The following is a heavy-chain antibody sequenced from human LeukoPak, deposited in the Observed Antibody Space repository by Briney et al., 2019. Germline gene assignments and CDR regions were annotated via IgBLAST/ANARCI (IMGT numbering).Heavy chain of an antibody. V-gene: IGHV1-8*03. J-gene: IGHJ4*02. CDR3: ARAFGGHDEWYYFDY. D-gene: IGHD5-12*01. Sequence: ASVKVSCKASGYTFTSYDINWVRQATGQGLEWIGCMNPNTGNTDYAQKFQGRFTISINTSISTAYMERSSLRSEDTAVYYCARAFGGHDEWYYFDYWGQGTLVTVSS. CDR1: GYTFTSYD. CDR2: MNPNTGNT.